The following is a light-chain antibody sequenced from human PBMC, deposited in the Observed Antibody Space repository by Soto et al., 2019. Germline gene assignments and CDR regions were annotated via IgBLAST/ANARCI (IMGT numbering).Light chain of an antibody. J-gene: IGKJ2*01. V-gene: IGKV1-39*01. CDR3: QHSYITPRYT. CDR2: ASY. Sequence: DIQITQSPSSLSASVGDRVTITCRASQSISSHLNWYQHKPGRPPRLLIFASYILEGGVPSRFSGSGSDTYFTLTIDSLQPEDVAIYYCQHSYITPRYTFGQGTKVEI. CDR1: QSISSH.